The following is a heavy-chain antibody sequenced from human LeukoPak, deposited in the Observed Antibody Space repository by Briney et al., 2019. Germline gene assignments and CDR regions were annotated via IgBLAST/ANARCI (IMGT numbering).Heavy chain of an antibody. Sequence: ASVKVSCKASGGTFSSYAISWVRQAPGQGLEWMGRIIPILGIANYAQKFQGRVTITADKSTSTAYMELSSLRSKDTAVYYCARPMTPNYYYYGMDVWGQGTTVTVSS. CDR3: ARPMTPNYYYYGMDV. CDR2: IIPILGIA. J-gene: IGHJ6*02. D-gene: IGHD3-22*01. CDR1: GGTFSSYA. V-gene: IGHV1-69*04.